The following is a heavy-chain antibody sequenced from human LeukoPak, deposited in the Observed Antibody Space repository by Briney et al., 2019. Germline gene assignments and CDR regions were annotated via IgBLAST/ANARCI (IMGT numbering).Heavy chain of an antibody. D-gene: IGHD1-1*01. CDR2: INTDGSST. V-gene: IGHV3-74*01. CDR3: AREWKKTGAFDY. CDR1: GFSFSSFW. J-gene: IGHJ4*02. Sequence: GGSLRLSCAASGFSFSSFWMHWVRQAPGKGLVWVSFINTDGSSTTYADSVKGRFTVSRDNAKNTLYLQMSGLRAEDTAVYYCAREWKKTGAFDYWGQGTLVTVSS.